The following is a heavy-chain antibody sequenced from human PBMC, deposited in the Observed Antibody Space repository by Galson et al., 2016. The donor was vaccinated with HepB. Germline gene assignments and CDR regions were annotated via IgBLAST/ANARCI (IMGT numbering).Heavy chain of an antibody. CDR2: IYHSGGT. D-gene: IGHD3-3*01. Sequence: SETLSLTCAVSGGSINSLYWWSWVRQPPGRGPEWIGEIYHSGGTKYNPSLRSRVTISADMAKNQFSLKLNSLTAADTAVYYCARGLGDFWNTIPWGQGTLVIVSS. V-gene: IGHV4-4*02. CDR1: GGSINSLYW. J-gene: IGHJ5*02. CDR3: ARGLGDFWNTIP.